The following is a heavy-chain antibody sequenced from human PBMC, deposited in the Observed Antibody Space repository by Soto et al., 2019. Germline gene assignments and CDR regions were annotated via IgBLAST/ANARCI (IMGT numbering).Heavy chain of an antibody. J-gene: IGHJ6*02. CDR1: GYSFTSYW. D-gene: IGHD2-2*01. CDR2: IYPGDSDT. Sequence: XESLKISFKGSGYSFTSYWIGWVRQIPGKGLEWMGIIYPGDSDTRYSPSFQGQVTISADKSISTAYLQWSSLKASDTAMYYCARARDVVVPAATYYYYGMDVWGQGTTVTVSS. CDR3: ARARDVVVPAATYYYYGMDV. V-gene: IGHV5-51*01.